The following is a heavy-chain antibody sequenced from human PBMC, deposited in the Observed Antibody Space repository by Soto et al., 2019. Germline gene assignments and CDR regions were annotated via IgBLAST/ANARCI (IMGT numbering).Heavy chain of an antibody. J-gene: IGHJ6*03. CDR1: GYTFTSYG. V-gene: IGHV1-18*01. Sequence: QVQLVQSGAEVKKPGASVKVSCKASGYTFTSYGISWVRQAPGQGLEWMGWISAYNGNTNYAQKLQGRVTMTTDTSTSTAYMELRSLRSDDTAVYYCASGTHVGDFWSGYPYYYYMDVWGKGTTVTVSS. CDR3: ASGTHVGDFWSGYPYYYYMDV. D-gene: IGHD3-3*01. CDR2: ISAYNGNT.